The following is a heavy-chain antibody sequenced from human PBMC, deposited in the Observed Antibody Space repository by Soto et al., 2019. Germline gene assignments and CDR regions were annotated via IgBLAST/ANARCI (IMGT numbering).Heavy chain of an antibody. D-gene: IGHD3-3*01. J-gene: IGHJ3*02. V-gene: IGHV3-74*01. CDR3: ARGGDFWSGYCDHDAFGI. CDR2: INSDGSST. Sequence: TGGSLRLSCAASGFTFSSYWMHWVRQAPGKGLVWVSRINSDGSSTSYADSVKGRFTISRDNAKNTLYLQMNSLRAEDTAVYYCARGGDFWSGYCDHDAFGIWGRGTMVT. CDR1: GFTFSSYW.